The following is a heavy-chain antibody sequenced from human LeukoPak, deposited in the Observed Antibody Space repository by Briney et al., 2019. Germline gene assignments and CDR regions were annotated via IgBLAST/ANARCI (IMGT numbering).Heavy chain of an antibody. V-gene: IGHV1-24*01. CDR3: ATPRYNWNYGRASNWFDP. J-gene: IGHJ5*02. CDR1: GYTLTELS. CDR2: FDPEDGET. Sequence: ASVKVSCKVSGYTLTELSMHWVRQAPGKGLEWMGGFDPEDGETIYAQKFQGRVTMTEDTSTDTAYMELSSLRSEDTAVYYCATPRYNWNYGRASNWFDPWGQGTLVTVSS. D-gene: IGHD1-7*01.